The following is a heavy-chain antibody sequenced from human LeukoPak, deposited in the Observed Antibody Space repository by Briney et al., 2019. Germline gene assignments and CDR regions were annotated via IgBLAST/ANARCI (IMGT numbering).Heavy chain of an antibody. Sequence: VASVKVSCKASGYTFTSYYMHWVRQAPGQGLEWMGIINPSGGSTSYAQKFQGRVTMTRDTSTSTVYMELSSLRSEDTAVYYCARGRYTSSSSHNWFDPWGQGTLVTVSS. J-gene: IGHJ5*02. CDR1: GYTFTSYY. D-gene: IGHD6-6*01. V-gene: IGHV1-46*01. CDR3: ARGRYTSSSSHNWFDP. CDR2: INPSGGST.